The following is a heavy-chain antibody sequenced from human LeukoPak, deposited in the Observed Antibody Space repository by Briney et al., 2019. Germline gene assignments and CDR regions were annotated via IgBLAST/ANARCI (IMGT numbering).Heavy chain of an antibody. CDR1: GGSISSYY. CDR3: ARGQGYIWGSYRFDY. CDR2: IYTSGST. D-gene: IGHD3-16*02. J-gene: IGHJ4*02. V-gene: IGHV4-4*07. Sequence: PSETLSLTCTVSGGSISSYYWSWIRQPAGKGLEWIGRIYTSGSTNYNPSLKSRVTISVDTSKNQFSLKLSSVTAADTAVYYCARGQGYIWGSYRFDYWGQGTLVTASS.